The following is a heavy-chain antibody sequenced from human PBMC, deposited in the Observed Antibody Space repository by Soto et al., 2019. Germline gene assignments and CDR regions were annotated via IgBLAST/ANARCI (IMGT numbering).Heavy chain of an antibody. CDR3: AAYYYGSGSYPDSF. CDR1: GFTFSTYA. Sequence: EVQLLESGGGLVQPGGSLRLSCVASGFTFSTYAMTWVRQAPGRGLEWVSTFSGSSVSTYYVDSVKGRFTISRDNSKNTLYLQMNSLRAEDTAVYYCAAYYYGSGSYPDSFWGQGTLVTVYS. D-gene: IGHD3-10*01. V-gene: IGHV3-23*01. CDR2: FSGSSVST. J-gene: IGHJ1*01.